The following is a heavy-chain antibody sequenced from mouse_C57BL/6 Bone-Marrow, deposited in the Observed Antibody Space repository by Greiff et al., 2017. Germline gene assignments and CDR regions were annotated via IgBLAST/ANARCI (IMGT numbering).Heavy chain of an antibody. Sequence: EVKLVESGGGLVKPGGSLKLSCAASGFTFSSYAMSWVRQTPEKRLEWVATISDGGSYTYYPDNVKGRFTISRDNAKNNLYLQMSHLKSEDTALYYGARDGPLYYDYFDDWGQGTTLTVSS. J-gene: IGHJ2*01. V-gene: IGHV5-4*01. CDR1: GFTFSSYA. D-gene: IGHD2-4*01. CDR2: ISDGGSYT. CDR3: ARDGPLYYDYFDD.